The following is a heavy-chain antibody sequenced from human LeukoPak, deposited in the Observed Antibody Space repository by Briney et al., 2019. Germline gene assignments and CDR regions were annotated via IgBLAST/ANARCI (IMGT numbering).Heavy chain of an antibody. Sequence: QPGGSLRLSCAASGFTVSSNYMSWVRQAPGKGLEWVSVIYSGGSTYYADSVKGRFTISRDNSKNTLYLQMNSLRAEDTAVYYCAKNIVVVVAAARHNWFDPWGQGTLVTVSS. CDR2: IYSGGST. J-gene: IGHJ5*02. D-gene: IGHD2-15*01. V-gene: IGHV3-66*02. CDR3: AKNIVVVVAAARHNWFDP. CDR1: GFTVSSNY.